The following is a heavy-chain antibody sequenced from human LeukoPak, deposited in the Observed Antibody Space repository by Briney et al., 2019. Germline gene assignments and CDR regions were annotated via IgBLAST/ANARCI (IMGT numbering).Heavy chain of an antibody. J-gene: IGHJ3*02. D-gene: IGHD5/OR15-5a*01. V-gene: IGHV3-23*01. CDR1: GFTFSRYA. CDR3: AKDQRVISALPFDAFDI. Sequence: GGSLGLLCGASGFTFSRYAMRWVRHPPGKGWEWVSAIRGSGGSTNYDDSVKGRFTISRDNSKNTLYLQMNSLRAEDTAVYYCAKDQRVISALPFDAFDIWGQGTMVTVSS. CDR2: IRGSGGST.